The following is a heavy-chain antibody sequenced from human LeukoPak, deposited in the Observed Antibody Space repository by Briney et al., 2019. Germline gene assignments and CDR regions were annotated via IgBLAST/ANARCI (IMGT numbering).Heavy chain of an antibody. V-gene: IGHV1-18*01. J-gene: IGHJ4*02. CDR1: GYTFVTYG. Sequence: ASVKISCKPSGYTFVTYGISWVRQAPGQGLEWMGWIRPKSGHANYAQKFRGRVTMTTDTATTTAYMESGSLRSDDTAVYYCARDRGVEGADTFDYWGQGTLVTVSS. CDR3: ARDRGVEGADTFDY. D-gene: IGHD1-26*01. CDR2: IRPKSGHA.